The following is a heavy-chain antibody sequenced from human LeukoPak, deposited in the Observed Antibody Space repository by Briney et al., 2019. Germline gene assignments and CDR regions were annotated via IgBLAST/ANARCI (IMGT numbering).Heavy chain of an antibody. V-gene: IGHV4-4*07. CDR1: GGSISSYY. J-gene: IGHJ3*02. CDR2: IYTSGST. D-gene: IGHD2-21*02. Sequence: KPSETLSLTCTVPGGSISSYYWSWIRQPAGKGLEGIGRIYTSGSTNYNPSLKSRVTMSVDTSKNQFSLKLSSVTAADTAVYYCASEIYCGGDCQDDAFDIWGQGTMVTVSS. CDR3: ASEIYCGGDCQDDAFDI.